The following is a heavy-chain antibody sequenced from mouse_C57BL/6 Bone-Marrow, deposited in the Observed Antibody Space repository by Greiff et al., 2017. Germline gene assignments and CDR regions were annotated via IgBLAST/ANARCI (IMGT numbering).Heavy chain of an antibody. D-gene: IGHD1-1*01. CDR2: IDPSDSYT. J-gene: IGHJ2*01. Sequence: QVQLQQPGAELVMPGASVTLSCKASGYTFTSYWMHWVKQRPGQGLEWIGEIDPSDSYTNYNQKFKGKSTLTVDKSSSTAYMQLSSLTSEDSAVYYCAREGYYGSSLYYFDYWGQGTTLTVSS. CDR1: GYTFTSYW. CDR3: AREGYYGSSLYYFDY. V-gene: IGHV1-69*01.